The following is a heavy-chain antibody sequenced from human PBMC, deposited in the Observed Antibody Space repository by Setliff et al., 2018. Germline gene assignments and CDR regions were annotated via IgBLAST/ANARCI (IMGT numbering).Heavy chain of an antibody. Sequence: ASVKVSCKASADTFSRYDITWVRQAPGQGLEWMGWISPYNGKTEHAQMFQGRVTMATDRTTNTAYMELRSLKSDDTAKYYCAKDRVDDGVWDIGSWGQGILVTVSS. CDR2: ISPYNGKT. J-gene: IGHJ4*02. CDR3: AKDRVDDGVWDIGS. D-gene: IGHD2-8*01. CDR1: ADTFSRYD. V-gene: IGHV1-18*01.